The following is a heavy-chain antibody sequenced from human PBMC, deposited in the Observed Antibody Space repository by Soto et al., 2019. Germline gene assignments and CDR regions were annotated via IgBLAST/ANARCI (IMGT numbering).Heavy chain of an antibody. J-gene: IGHJ4*02. V-gene: IGHV1-69*01. Sequence: QVQLVQSGAEVKKPGSSVKVSCKASGGTFNNYAISWVRQAPGQGLEWMGGIIPLFGTANYAQKFEGRVTITADHSTDTAYMELSSLKSEDTAVYYCARLIGEGYSGTYALDYWGQGTLVTVSS. D-gene: IGHD1-26*01. CDR3: ARLIGEGYSGTYALDY. CDR1: GGTFNNYA. CDR2: IIPLFGTA.